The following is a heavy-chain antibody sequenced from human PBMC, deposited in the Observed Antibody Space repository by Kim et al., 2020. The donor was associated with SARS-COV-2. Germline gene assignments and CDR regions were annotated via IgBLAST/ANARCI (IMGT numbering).Heavy chain of an antibody. J-gene: IGHJ4*02. V-gene: IGHV3-23*01. CDR1: GFTFSAYA. CDR2: ISGSVDST. CDR3: APSMGSGFYFDY. D-gene: IGHD2-8*01. Sequence: GGSLRLSCAASGFTFSAYAMSWVRQAPGKGLEWVSSISGSVDSTDYADSVKGRFTISRDNSKNMLYLQMNSLRADDTAVYYCAPSMGSGFYFDYWGQGTLVTVPS.